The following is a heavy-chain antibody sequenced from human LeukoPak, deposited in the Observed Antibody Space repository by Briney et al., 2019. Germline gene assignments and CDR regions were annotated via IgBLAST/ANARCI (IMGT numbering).Heavy chain of an antibody. CDR2: FYTSGSA. CDR1: GGSISSYY. J-gene: IGHJ4*02. D-gene: IGHD1-26*01. Sequence: SETLSLTCTVSGGSISSYYWSWIRQPAGKGLEWIGRFYTSGSANYNPSVKSRATVSVDTSKNQVSLKLTSVTAADTAVYYCARGASGSYHYFDYWGQGILVTVSS. CDR3: ARGASGSYHYFDY. V-gene: IGHV4-4*07.